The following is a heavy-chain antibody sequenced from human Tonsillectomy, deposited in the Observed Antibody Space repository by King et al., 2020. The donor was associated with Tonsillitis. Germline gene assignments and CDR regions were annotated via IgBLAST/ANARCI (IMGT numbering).Heavy chain of an antibody. D-gene: IGHD3-3*01. V-gene: IGHV1-2*02. CDR2: INPNSGGT. CDR1: GYTFIGYY. J-gene: IGHJ4*02. Sequence: HVQLVQSGAEVKKPGASVKVSCKASGYTFIGYYLHWVRQAPGQGLEWMGWINPNSGGTNYAQKFQGRVTLTRDTSISTAYMELTRLRSDDTAVYYCAREAEDFWSGYYIAYWGQGTLITVSS. CDR3: AREAEDFWSGYYIAY.